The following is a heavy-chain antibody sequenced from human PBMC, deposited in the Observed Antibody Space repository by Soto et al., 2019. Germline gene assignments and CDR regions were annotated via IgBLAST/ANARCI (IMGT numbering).Heavy chain of an antibody. Sequence: ASVKVSCKASGYTFTSYYMHWVRQAPGQGLEWMGIINPSGGSTSYAQKFQGRVTMTRDTSTSTAYMELSSLRSEDTAVYYCARDPAAGYCSGGSCGFDIWGQGTMVTVSS. CDR1: GYTFTSYY. CDR3: ARDPAAGYCSGGSCGFDI. D-gene: IGHD2-15*01. J-gene: IGHJ3*02. V-gene: IGHV1-46*01. CDR2: INPSGGST.